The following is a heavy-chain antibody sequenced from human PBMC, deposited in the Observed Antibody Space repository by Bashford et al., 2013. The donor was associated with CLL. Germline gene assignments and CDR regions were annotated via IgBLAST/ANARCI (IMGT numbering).Heavy chain of an antibody. Sequence: SGPTLVKPTQTLTLTCTLSGVSLSTSGVGVGWIRQPPGKALEWLALIYWDDVKRYSPSLMSRLTITKDTSKNQVVLTMTNMDPVDTATYYCAHRHGLQDSPLYYFHSWGQGTLVTVSS. V-gene: IGHV2-5*02. D-gene: IGHD5-24*01. CDR3: AHRHGLQDSPLYYFHS. CDR2: IYWDDVK. J-gene: IGHJ4*02. CDR1: GVSLSTSGVG.